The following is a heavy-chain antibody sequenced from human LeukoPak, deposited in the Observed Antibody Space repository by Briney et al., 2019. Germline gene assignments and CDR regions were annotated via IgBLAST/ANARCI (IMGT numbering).Heavy chain of an antibody. CDR1: GGSISSYH. J-gene: IGHJ6*03. V-gene: IGHV4-59*01. CDR2: FYYSGST. Sequence: SETLSLTCTVSGGSISSYHWSWIRQPPGKGLEWIGFFYYSGSTNYNPSLKSRVTISVDTSKNQFSLKLSSVTAADTAVYYCARAPYGSATNNYYVDVWGKGTTVTVSS. D-gene: IGHD3-10*01. CDR3: ARAPYGSATNNYYVDV.